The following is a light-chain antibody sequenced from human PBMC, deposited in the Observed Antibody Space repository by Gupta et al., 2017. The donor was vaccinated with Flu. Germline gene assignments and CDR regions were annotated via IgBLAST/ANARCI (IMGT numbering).Light chain of an antibody. V-gene: IGLV1-40*01. CDR3: QSYDSSLSGSV. J-gene: IGLJ3*02. Sequence: QSVLTQPPSVSGAPGQRLTISCTGSSSTFGAGYDVHWYQQLPGTAPKLLIYGNNNRPSGVPDRCSGSKSGTAASLAITGLQAEDEAHYYCQSYDSSLSGSVFGGGTKLTVL. CDR2: GNN. CDR1: SSTFGAGYD.